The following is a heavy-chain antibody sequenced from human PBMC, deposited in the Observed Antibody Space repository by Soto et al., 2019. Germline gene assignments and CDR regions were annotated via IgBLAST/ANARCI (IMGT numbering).Heavy chain of an antibody. CDR3: AISTKGYDFWSVSDACGMDV. V-gene: IGHV1-46*01. Sequence: ASVKVSCKASGYTFTSYYIPWVRQAPGQVLECIGIINPSCCSTSYAQKFQGRVTMTRDTSTSTVYMELSSLRSEDTAVYYCAISTKGYDFWSVSDACGMDVWGQGTTVNVSS. CDR1: GYTFTSYY. CDR2: INPSCCST. J-gene: IGHJ6*02. D-gene: IGHD3-3*01.